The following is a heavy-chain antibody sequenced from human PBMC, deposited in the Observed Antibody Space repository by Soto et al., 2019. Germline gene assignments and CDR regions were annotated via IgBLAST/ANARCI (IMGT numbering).Heavy chain of an antibody. CDR3: ARWEYDVWGAYYTFDY. CDR1: GGSISSSSYY. CDR2: IYYSGST. D-gene: IGHD3-3*01. V-gene: IGHV4-39*02. J-gene: IGHJ4*01. Sequence: PSETLSLTCTVSGGSISSSSYYRGWIRQPPGKGLEGIGSIYYSGSTYYNPPLKSRGTISGATSKNHFSPKHSSVTAADTAVDDCARWEYDVWGAYYTFDYWGHGILVTVSS.